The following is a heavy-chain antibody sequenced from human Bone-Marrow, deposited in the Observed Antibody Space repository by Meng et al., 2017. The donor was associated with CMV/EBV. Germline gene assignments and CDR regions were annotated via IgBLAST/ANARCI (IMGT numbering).Heavy chain of an antibody. Sequence: GESLKIYCAASGFTFSSYSMNWVRQAPGKGLEWVSYISSSSSTIYYADSMKGRFTISRDNAKNSLYLQMNSLRAEDTAVYYCAREVPYCSSTSCYPNYLDYWGQGTLVTVSS. D-gene: IGHD2-2*01. CDR2: ISSSSSTI. CDR3: AREVPYCSSTSCYPNYLDY. V-gene: IGHV3-48*04. J-gene: IGHJ4*02. CDR1: GFTFSSYS.